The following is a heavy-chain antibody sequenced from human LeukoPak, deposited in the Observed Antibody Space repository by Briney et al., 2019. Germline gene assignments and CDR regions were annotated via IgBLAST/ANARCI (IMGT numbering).Heavy chain of an antibody. CDR1: GDSFNNYY. J-gene: IGHJ4*02. Sequence: KPSETLSLTCTVSGDSFNNYYWHWIRQPPGKSLDWIGYIYFTGSTNYNPSLESRVTMSVDTSKNQFSLKLSSVTAADTAVYYCARGGGDTAEPYYFDYWGQGTLVTVSS. V-gene: IGHV4-59*12. D-gene: IGHD5-18*01. CDR3: ARGGGDTAEPYYFDY. CDR2: IYFTGST.